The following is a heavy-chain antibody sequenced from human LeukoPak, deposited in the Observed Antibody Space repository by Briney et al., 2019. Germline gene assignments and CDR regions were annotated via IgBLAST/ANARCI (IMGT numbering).Heavy chain of an antibody. Sequence: VASVKVSCKASGYTFSNYDINWMRQATGQGLEWMAWMSPTNGDTGYAQKFQGRVTLTRDTSMSTAYMELTSLTSEDTAVYFCARQWNWNQGGPFDIWGQGTLVTVSS. V-gene: IGHV1-8*03. CDR1: GYTFSNYD. CDR3: ARQWNWNQGGPFDI. J-gene: IGHJ3*02. CDR2: MSPTNGDT. D-gene: IGHD1-1*01.